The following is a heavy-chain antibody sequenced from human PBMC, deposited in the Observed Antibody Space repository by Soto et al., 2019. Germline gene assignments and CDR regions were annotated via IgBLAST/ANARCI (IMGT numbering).Heavy chain of an antibody. V-gene: IGHV1-18*01. CDR3: ARLGRSDGWFDP. J-gene: IGHJ5*02. CDR1: GYKFSDYG. CDR2: ASTYNTDT. Sequence: ASVKVSCKTSGYKFSDYGLAWLRQTPGQRPEWMGWASTYNTDTNYAQKFQGRVTMTTDPSTTTTSMELRSLRSDDTAMYYCARLGRSDGWFDPWGQGTLVTVSS.